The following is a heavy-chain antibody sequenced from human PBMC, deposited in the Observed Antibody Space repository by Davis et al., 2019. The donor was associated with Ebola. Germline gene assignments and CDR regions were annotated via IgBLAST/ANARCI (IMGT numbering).Heavy chain of an antibody. Sequence: GGSLRLSCKGSGYSFTSYWIGWVRQMPGKGLEWMGIIYPGDSDTRYSPSFQGHVTISADKSISTAYLQWSSLKASDTAMYYCARSGITVTRNWFDPWGQGTLVTVSS. V-gene: IGHV5-51*01. D-gene: IGHD4-17*01. CDR1: GYSFTSYW. J-gene: IGHJ5*02. CDR2: IYPGDSDT. CDR3: ARSGITVTRNWFDP.